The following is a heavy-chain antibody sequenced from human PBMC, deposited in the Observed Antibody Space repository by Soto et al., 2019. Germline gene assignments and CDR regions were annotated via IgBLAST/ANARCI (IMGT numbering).Heavy chain of an antibody. Sequence: QVQLQESGPGLVQPSQTLSLTCTVSGGSISSGGYYWSWIRQHPGTGLEWIGHIFYRGSTYYNTSLKGPVTITVDTARNQFSLIVNSVTAADTAVYYCSRGVLHWGQGTLVTVSS. CDR2: IFYRGST. V-gene: IGHV4-31*01. CDR1: GGSISSGGYY. CDR3: SRGVLH. J-gene: IGHJ4*01.